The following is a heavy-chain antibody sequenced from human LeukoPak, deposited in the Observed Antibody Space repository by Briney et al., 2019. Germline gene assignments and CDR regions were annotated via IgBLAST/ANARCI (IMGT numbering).Heavy chain of an antibody. D-gene: IGHD4-17*01. J-gene: IGHJ5*02. CDR3: ARGTVTTGFGP. CDR1: GGSISSGGYY. Sequence: SETLSLTCTVSGGSISSGGYYWTWIRQHPGKGLEWIGYIYYSGSTYYNPSLKSRVTISVDTSKNQFSLKLSSVTAADTAVYYCARGTVTTGFGPWGQGTLVTVSS. CDR2: IYYSGST. V-gene: IGHV4-31*03.